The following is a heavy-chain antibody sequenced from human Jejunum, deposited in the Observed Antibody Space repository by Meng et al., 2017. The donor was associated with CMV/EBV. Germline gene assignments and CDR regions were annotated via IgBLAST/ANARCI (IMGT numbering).Heavy chain of an antibody. Sequence: SGFTFSSYSMNWVRQAPGKGLEWISYISSSSNTIYYADSVNGRFTISRDNAKNSLYLQMNSLRAEDTAVYYCARSVVPAGRSLIDYWGQGNMVTVSS. V-gene: IGHV3-48*04. J-gene: IGHJ4*02. CDR1: GFTFSSYS. CDR2: ISSSSNTI. D-gene: IGHD2-2*01. CDR3: ARSVVPAGRSLIDY.